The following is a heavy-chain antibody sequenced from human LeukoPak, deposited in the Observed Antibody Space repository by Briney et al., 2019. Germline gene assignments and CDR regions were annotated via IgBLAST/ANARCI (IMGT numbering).Heavy chain of an antibody. CDR2: MSNDGRNE. Sequence: HPGGSLRLSCAASGFSFSSYAMHWVRQAPGKGLEWVAVMSNDGRNEHYADSVKGRFTISRDNSKNTLYLHMDRLGTADTAVYYCAKMPSTEIYYFYYMDVWGKGTTVTVSS. J-gene: IGHJ6*03. D-gene: IGHD2-2*01. V-gene: IGHV3-30-3*02. CDR1: GFSFSSYA. CDR3: AKMPSTEIYYFYYMDV.